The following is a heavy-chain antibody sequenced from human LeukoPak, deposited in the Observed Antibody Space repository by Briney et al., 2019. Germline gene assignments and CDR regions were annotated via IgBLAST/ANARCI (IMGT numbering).Heavy chain of an antibody. CDR2: ISAYNGNT. Sequence: ASVKVSCKASGYTFTSYGISWVRQAPGQGLEWMGWISAYNGNTNYAQKLQGRVTMTTDTSTSTAYMELRSLRSDDTAVYYCARDLDGGRQLGNWFDPWGQGTLVTVSS. CDR1: GYTFTSYG. V-gene: IGHV1-18*01. J-gene: IGHJ5*02. D-gene: IGHD6-6*01. CDR3: ARDLDGGRQLGNWFDP.